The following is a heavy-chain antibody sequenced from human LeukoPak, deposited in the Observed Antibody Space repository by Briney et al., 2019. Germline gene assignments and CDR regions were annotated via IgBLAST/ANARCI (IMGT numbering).Heavy chain of an antibody. CDR1: GGSISSGGYS. V-gene: IGHV4-30-2*01. J-gene: IGHJ4*03. CDR2: INPSGST. D-gene: IGHD3-10*01. CDR3: ARSYGSGYYFDY. Sequence: PSETLSLTCAVSGGSISSGGYSWNWIRQPPGKGLEWIGYINPSGSTYYNPSLKSRVTISVDRSKNQFSLKLSSVTAADTAVYFCARSYGSGYYFDYWGQGTTVTVSS.